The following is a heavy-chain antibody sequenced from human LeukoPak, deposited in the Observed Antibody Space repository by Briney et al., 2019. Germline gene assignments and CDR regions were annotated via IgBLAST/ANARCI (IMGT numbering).Heavy chain of an antibody. CDR1: GFTFSSYG. D-gene: IGHD5-24*01. J-gene: IGHJ4*02. Sequence: GSLRLSCAASGFTFSSYGMSWVRQAPGKGLEWVSAISGSGGSTYYADSVKGRFTISRDNSKNTLYLQMNSLRAEDTAVYYCARGSEMATIKGGDYWGQGTLVTVSS. V-gene: IGHV3-23*01. CDR3: ARGSEMATIKGGDY. CDR2: ISGSGGST.